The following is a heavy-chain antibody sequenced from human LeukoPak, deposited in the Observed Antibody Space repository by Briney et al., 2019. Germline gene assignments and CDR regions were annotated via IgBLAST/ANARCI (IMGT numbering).Heavy chain of an antibody. J-gene: IGHJ4*02. CDR3: ARGVAGYGPYDY. V-gene: IGHV4-4*02. Sequence: SGTLSLTCAVSGGSILTTNWWSWVRQPPGKGLEWIGEVHLSGASNYNPSLKSRVTISLDTPKNQFSLRLNSVTAADTAVYYCARGVAGYGPYDYWGQGTLVTVSS. D-gene: IGHD5-12*01. CDR1: GGSILTTNW. CDR2: VHLSGAS.